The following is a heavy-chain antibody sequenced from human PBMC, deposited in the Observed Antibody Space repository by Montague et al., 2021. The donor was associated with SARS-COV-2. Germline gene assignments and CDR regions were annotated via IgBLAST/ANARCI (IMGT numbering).Heavy chain of an antibody. Sequence: PALVKPTQTLTLTCTFSGFSLTTIGVGVDWIRQPPGKAPEWLTLVYWDDDEHYSPSLKNRLSVTKAASEHRVVLRMTNMHPVDTATYYCVYWKMRDGNPNFEXWSQGTLVTVSS. CDR1: GFSLTTIGVG. J-gene: IGHJ4*02. D-gene: IGHD5-24*01. CDR3: VYWKMRDGNPNFEX. V-gene: IGHV2-5*02. CDR2: VYWDDDE.